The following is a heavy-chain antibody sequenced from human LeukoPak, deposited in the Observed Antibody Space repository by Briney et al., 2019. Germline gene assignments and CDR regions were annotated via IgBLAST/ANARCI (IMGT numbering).Heavy chain of an antibody. Sequence: AETLSLTCAVYGDSFSDFYWSWLRQPPGKGLEWIGEINHRGSTNYNPSLKTRATISVDASKKQFSLKVTSVTAADTAVYYCARGLRDSSGWWGWFDPWGPGTLVTVSS. CDR1: GDSFSDFY. CDR3: ARGLRDSSGWWGWFDP. D-gene: IGHD6-19*01. V-gene: IGHV4-34*01. CDR2: INHRGST. J-gene: IGHJ5*02.